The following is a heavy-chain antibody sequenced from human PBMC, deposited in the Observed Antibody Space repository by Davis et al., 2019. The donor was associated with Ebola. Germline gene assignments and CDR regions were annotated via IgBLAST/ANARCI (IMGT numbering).Heavy chain of an antibody. V-gene: IGHV4-34*01. J-gene: IGHJ6*04. D-gene: IGHD1-26*01. Sequence: SETLSLTCVVNGGSFSGFYWSWIRQSPGKGLEWIGEINHSGSTTYNPSLRSRVTLSVDKSKKQFSLTLTSVTAADTAVYYCARESVLSGYYYYYVMDVWGKGTAVTVSS. CDR2: INHSGST. CDR1: GGSFSGFY. CDR3: ARESVLSGYYYYYVMDV.